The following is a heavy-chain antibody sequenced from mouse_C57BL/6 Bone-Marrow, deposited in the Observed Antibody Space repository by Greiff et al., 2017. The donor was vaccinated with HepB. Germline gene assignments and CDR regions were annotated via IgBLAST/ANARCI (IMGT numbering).Heavy chain of an antibody. CDR3: ARSYYGSSPWWYFDV. V-gene: IGHV1-59*01. Sequence: QVQLQQPGAELVRPGTSVKLSCKASGYTFTSYWMHWVKQRPGQGLEWIGVIDPSDSYTNYNQKFNGKATLTVDTSSSTAYMQLSSLTSEDSAVYYCARSYYGSSPWWYFDVWGTGTTVTVSS. CDR2: IDPSDSYT. J-gene: IGHJ1*03. CDR1: GYTFTSYW. D-gene: IGHD1-1*01.